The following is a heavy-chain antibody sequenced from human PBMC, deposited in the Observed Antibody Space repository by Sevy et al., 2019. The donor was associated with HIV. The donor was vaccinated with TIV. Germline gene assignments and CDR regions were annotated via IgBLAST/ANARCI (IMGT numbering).Heavy chain of an antibody. CDR2: ISYSGST. J-gene: IGHJ4*02. V-gene: IGHV4-59*01. CDR1: GGSISGYY. D-gene: IGHD1-20*01. Sequence: SETLSLTCTVSGGSISGYYWSWIRQPPGKGLEWIGYISYSGSTNYNPSLKSRVTISVDTSKNKFSLKLSSVTAADTAVYYCAGSRVITGTFDYWGQGTLVTVSS. CDR3: AGSRVITGTFDY.